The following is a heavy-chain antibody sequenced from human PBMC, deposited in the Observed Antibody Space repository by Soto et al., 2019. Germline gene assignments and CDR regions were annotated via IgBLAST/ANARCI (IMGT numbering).Heavy chain of an antibody. CDR3: ARGTQMGSYNWFDP. V-gene: IGHV4-34*01. J-gene: IGHJ5*02. Sequence: SETLSLTCAVYGGPFSDFFWSWIRQPPGKGLEWIGEINHSGSPNYSPSLKSRVTISLDSSKNQFSLHLYSVTAADTAVYFCARGTQMGSYNWFDPWGQGTQVTVSS. CDR2: INHSGSP. CDR1: GGPFSDFF. D-gene: IGHD3-16*01.